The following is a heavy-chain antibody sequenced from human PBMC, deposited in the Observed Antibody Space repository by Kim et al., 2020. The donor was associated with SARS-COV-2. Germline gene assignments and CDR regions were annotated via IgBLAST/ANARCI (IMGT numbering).Heavy chain of an antibody. V-gene: IGHV4-34*01. CDR3: ARGSTIFGVVTNRGAFDI. Sequence: KRRVTISVVTSKNQFSLKLSSVTAADTAVYYCARGSTIFGVVTNRGAFDIWGQGTMVTVSS. D-gene: IGHD3-3*01. J-gene: IGHJ3*02.